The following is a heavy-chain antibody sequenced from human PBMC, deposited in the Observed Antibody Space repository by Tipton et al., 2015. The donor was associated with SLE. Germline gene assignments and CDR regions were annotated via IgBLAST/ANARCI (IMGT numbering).Heavy chain of an antibody. J-gene: IGHJ4*02. D-gene: IGHD2-2*01. CDR2: TSYSGST. Sequence: TLSLTCKVSGASIDNKSFYWGWIRQPPGKGLELIGSTSYSGSTNYNPSLRGRVTISIDTSANHFSLKVNSVTAADTAVYYCASHLERYCSTSTCYWPHWGQVTLVAVSS. CDR1: GASIDNKSFY. CDR3: ASHLERYCSTSTCYWPH. V-gene: IGHV4-39*07.